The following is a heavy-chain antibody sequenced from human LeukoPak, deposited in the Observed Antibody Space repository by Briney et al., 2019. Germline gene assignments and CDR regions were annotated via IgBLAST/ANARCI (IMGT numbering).Heavy chain of an antibody. Sequence: SVKVSCKASGYTFTSYDINWVRQATGQGLEWMGWMNPNSGNTGYAQKFQGRVTMTRNTSISTAYMELSSLRSEDTAAYYCAKGYSYGDYYIVSWGQGTLVTVSS. D-gene: IGHD5-18*01. CDR2: MNPNSGNT. CDR1: GYTFTSYD. CDR3: AKGYSYGDYYIVS. J-gene: IGHJ4*02. V-gene: IGHV1-8*01.